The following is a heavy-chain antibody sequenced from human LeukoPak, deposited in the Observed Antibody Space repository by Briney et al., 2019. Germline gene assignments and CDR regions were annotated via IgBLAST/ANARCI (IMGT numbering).Heavy chain of an antibody. J-gene: IGHJ4*02. CDR3: ARVQRPLDGADY. CDR2: IYYSGST. D-gene: IGHD1-1*01. V-gene: IGHV4-59*01. Sequence: SETLSLTCTVSGGSISSYYWSWIRQPPGKGLEWIGNIYYSGSTYYNPSLKSRVTISVDTSKNLFSLKLSSVTAADTAVYYCARVQRPLDGADYWGQGTLVTVSS. CDR1: GGSISSYY.